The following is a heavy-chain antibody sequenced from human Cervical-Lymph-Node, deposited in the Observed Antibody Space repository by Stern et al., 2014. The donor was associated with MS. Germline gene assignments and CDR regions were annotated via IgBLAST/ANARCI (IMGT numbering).Heavy chain of an antibody. D-gene: IGHD1-1*01. J-gene: IGHJ4*02. CDR1: GFSLSTSGAG. V-gene: IGHV2-5*02. CDR3: AHLTTATALDY. CDR2: NYWDDDK. Sequence: QITLKESGPTLVKPTQTLTLTCTFSGFSLSTSGAGVGRIRQPPGKALKWLALNYWDDDKRYSPSLESRLTITKDTSKNLVFLTMTNMDPVDTATYYCAHLTTATALDYWGQGTLVTVSS.